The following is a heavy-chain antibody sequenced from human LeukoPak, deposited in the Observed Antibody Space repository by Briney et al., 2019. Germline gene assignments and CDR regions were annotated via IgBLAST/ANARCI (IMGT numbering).Heavy chain of an antibody. J-gene: IGHJ4*02. CDR3: ARGHYSGRYPLHRFVL. Sequence: SETLSLTSIVPRGSLSPYYWDSIRQPPGKGLEWIGYIYYSGSTNYNPSLKSRVTISVDTSKNQFSLTLSSVTAADTAVYFCARGHYSGRYPLHRFVLWGQGTLVTVSS. CDR1: RGSLSPYY. V-gene: IGHV4-59*01. D-gene: IGHD1-26*01. CDR2: IYYSGST.